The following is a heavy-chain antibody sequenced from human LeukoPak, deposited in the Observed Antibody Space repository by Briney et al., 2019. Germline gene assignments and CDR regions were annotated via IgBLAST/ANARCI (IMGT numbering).Heavy chain of an antibody. CDR1: GFTFSIYA. J-gene: IGHJ4*02. Sequence: GGSLRLSCAASGFTFSIYAMSWVRQAPGKGLEWVSGIGGSGDTTYYADSVKGRFTISRDNSKNTLYLQMNSLRAEDTAVYYCAKVLSPRRTVYYFDYWGQGTLVTVSS. CDR2: IGGSGDTT. CDR3: AKVLSPRRTVYYFDY. D-gene: IGHD2/OR15-2a*01. V-gene: IGHV3-23*01.